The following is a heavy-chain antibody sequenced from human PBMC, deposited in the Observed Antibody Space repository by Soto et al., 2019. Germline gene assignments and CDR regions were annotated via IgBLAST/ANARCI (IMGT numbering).Heavy chain of an antibody. J-gene: IGHJ6*02. CDR3: RKGSKTSCYDLFSRLVCFDV. V-gene: IGHV3-23*01. D-gene: IGHD2-2*01. CDR2: ISSSGGST. CDR1: GSTLSSYA. Sequence: PVGSLRLSYAASGSTLSSYALISLHQAPGKGLEWVSGISSSGGSTYCAVSVKGRFTNSRDNPKITLYLQVNTVTDDCTARYYGRKGSKTSCYDLFSRLVCFDVWGQGTMVTVSS.